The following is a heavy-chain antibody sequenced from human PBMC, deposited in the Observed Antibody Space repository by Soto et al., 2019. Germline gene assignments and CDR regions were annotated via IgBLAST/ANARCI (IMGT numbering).Heavy chain of an antibody. CDR3: ARKDESGYFNWFDP. CDR1: GYRFTSYW. V-gene: IGHV5-51*01. D-gene: IGHD3-22*01. CDR2: IFPSDSDT. J-gene: IGHJ5*02. Sequence: PGESLKISFRTSGYRFTSYWIAWVRQMPVKGLEWMGIIFPSDSDTRYSPSFQGQVTISADRSTSTVFLQWASLKASDTAVYFCARKDESGYFNWFDPWGQGTLVTVSS.